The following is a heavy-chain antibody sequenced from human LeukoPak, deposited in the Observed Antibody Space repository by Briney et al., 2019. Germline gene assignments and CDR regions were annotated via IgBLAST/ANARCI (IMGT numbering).Heavy chain of an antibody. CDR2: FSYSGST. V-gene: IGHV4-59*01. Sequence: PSETLSLTCSVSGVSISDYHWIWIRQPPAKGLEWMGYFSYSGSTNYSPSLKSRLTISVDTSKNQFSLKLSSVTAADTAVYYCARTYGSSGLGYFDLWGRGTLVTVSS. CDR1: GVSISDYH. D-gene: IGHD6-13*01. J-gene: IGHJ2*01. CDR3: ARTYGSSGLGYFDL.